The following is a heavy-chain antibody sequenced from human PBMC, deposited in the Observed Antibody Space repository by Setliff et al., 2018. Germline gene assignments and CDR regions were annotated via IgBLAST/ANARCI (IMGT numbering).Heavy chain of an antibody. D-gene: IGHD3-3*01. CDR3: ATIELGDFWSGIYFFDY. CDR1: GYIFRDYY. Sequence: ASVKVSCKASGYIFRDYYIHWVRQAPGQGLEWMGWINPNSGGREYAEAFQGRVTMTGDTSIRTAYMEVSGLRSEDTAVYYCATIELGDFWSGIYFFDYWGQGTLVTVSS. V-gene: IGHV1-2*02. J-gene: IGHJ4*02. CDR2: INPNSGGR.